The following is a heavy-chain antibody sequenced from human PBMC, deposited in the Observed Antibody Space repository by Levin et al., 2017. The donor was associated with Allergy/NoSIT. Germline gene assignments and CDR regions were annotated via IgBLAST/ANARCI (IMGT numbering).Heavy chain of an antibody. CDR1: GFTFKNYA. D-gene: IGHD1-14*01. V-gene: IGHV3-30-3*01. Sequence: SGGSLRLSCAASGFTFKNYAIVWVRQAPGKGLEWVALISNDGSNKYFADSVKGRFTISRDNSENTVNLQMTSLKLEDTAVYYCARDLQTGRNYYSYMDVWGKGTTVTVSS. CDR2: ISNDGSNK. J-gene: IGHJ6*03. CDR3: ARDLQTGRNYYSYMDV.